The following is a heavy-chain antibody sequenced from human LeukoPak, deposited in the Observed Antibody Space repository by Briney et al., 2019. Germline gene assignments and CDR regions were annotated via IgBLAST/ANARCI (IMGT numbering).Heavy chain of an antibody. V-gene: IGHV5-51*01. D-gene: IGHD7-27*01. Sequence: GESLKISCKGSGYSFTSYWIGSVRQMPGKGLEWMGIIYPGDSDTRYSPSFQGQVTISADKSLSTAYLQWNSLKASDTAIYYCARQTAMGRSGDYWGQGTLVTVSS. CDR3: ARQTAMGRSGDY. CDR2: IYPGDSDT. CDR1: GYSFTSYW. J-gene: IGHJ4*02.